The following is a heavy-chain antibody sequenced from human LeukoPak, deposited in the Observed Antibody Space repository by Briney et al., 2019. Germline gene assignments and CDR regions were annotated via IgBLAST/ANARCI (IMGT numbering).Heavy chain of an antibody. CDR1: GFTFSSYS. J-gene: IGHJ5*02. Sequence: GGSLRLSCAASGFTFSSYSMNWVRQAPGKGLEWASSISSSSSYIYYADSVKGRFTISRDNAKNSLYLQMNSLRAEDTAVYYCARVSGIAARQGKDWFDPWGQGTLVTVSS. D-gene: IGHD6-6*01. CDR2: ISSSSSYI. V-gene: IGHV3-21*01. CDR3: ARVSGIAARQGKDWFDP.